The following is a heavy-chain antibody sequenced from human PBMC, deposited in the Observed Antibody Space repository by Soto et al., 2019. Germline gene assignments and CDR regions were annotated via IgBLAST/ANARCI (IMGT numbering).Heavy chain of an antibody. CDR2: ISSSGSTI. D-gene: IGHD3-22*01. V-gene: IGHV3-11*01. CDR3: ARDYYDSRPYGAYYYYGMDV. J-gene: IGHJ6*02. CDR1: GFTFSDYY. Sequence: QVQLVESGGGLVKPGGSLRLSCAASGFTFSDYYMSWIRQAPGKGLEWVSYISSSGSTIYYADSVKGRFTISRDNAKNSLYLQMNSLRAEDTAVYYCARDYYDSRPYGAYYYYGMDVWGQGTTVTVSS.